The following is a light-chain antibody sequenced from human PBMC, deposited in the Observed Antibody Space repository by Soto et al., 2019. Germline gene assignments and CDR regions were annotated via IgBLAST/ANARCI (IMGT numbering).Light chain of an antibody. V-gene: IGKV3-11*01. Sequence: VVLTQAPATLSWVPGRTATLSCRASQNISSYLIWYQQKPGQAPRLLIYDVSNRATGIPARFSGSGSGADFSLTISSLEPEDFAVYYCQQRSHWPRTFGQGTKVDIK. J-gene: IGKJ1*01. CDR2: DVS. CDR1: QNISSY. CDR3: QQRSHWPRT.